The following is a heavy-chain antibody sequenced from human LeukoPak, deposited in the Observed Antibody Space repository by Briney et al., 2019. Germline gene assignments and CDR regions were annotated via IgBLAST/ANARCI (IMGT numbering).Heavy chain of an antibody. J-gene: IGHJ4*02. Sequence: GRSLRLSCAASGFTFDDYAMHWVRQAPGKGLEWVAGINRNSASIGYAGSVKGRFTISRDNAKNSLYLQMNSLRAEDTALYYCAKDDYNGSVDYWGQGTLVTVFS. CDR2: INRNSASI. V-gene: IGHV3-9*01. CDR3: AKDDYNGSVDY. CDR1: GFTFDDYA. D-gene: IGHD4-11*01.